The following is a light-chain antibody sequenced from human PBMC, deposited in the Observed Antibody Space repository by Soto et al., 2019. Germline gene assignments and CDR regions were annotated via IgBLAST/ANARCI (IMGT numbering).Light chain of an antibody. CDR2: DVS. Sequence: DIHMTHSPSTLSSSLVDRVTITCRASQSIGDSLAWYQQKPGKAPYLLISDVSSLERGVPSRFSGSGSGTEFTLTISSMQPDDFATFYCQQYNGYSRTFGQGTKVDNK. CDR3: QQYNGYSRT. CDR1: QSIGDS. V-gene: IGKV1-5*01. J-gene: IGKJ1*01.